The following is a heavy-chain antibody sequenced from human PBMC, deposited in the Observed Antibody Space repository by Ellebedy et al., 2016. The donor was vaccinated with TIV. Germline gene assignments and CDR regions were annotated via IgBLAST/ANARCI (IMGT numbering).Heavy chain of an antibody. CDR2: LSGSGWVK. J-gene: IGHJ1*01. D-gene: IGHD3-16*01. CDR1: GFTFDEFA. V-gene: IGHV3-23*01. CDR3: ARGVDYSHGLGNYFQD. Sequence: PGGSLRLSCIGPGFTFDEFAMSWVRQAPGKGLEWVSGLSGSGWVKSYADSVEVRFSVSRDNSNNLVYLQMDGLRADDTAVYFCARGVDYSHGLGNYFQDWGQGTLVTVSS.